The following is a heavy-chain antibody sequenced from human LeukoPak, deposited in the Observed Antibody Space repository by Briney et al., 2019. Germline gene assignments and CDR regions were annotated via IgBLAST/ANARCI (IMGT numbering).Heavy chain of an antibody. J-gene: IGHJ6*02. CDR1: GGSFSGYY. CDR3: ARPRPHYYGMDV. CDR2: INHSGST. Sequence: SETLSLTCAVYGGSFSGYYWSWIRQPPGKGLEWIGEINHSGSTNYNPSLKSRVTISVDTSKNQFSLRLSSVTAADTAVYYCARPRPHYYGMDVWGQGTTVTVSS. V-gene: IGHV4-34*01.